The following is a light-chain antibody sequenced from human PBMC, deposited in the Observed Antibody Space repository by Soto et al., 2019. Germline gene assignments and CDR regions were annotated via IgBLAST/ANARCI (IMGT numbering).Light chain of an antibody. CDR1: ESLVHTNGNTY. CDR2: KVS. CDR3: MQGTHRHWT. V-gene: IGKV2-30*02. Sequence: DVVLTQTPLSLSVTLGQPSSISCRPYESLVHTNGNTYLNWFQLRPGQSPRRLIYKVSNRDSGVPDRFSGSGAGTDFTLKISRVEAEDVGVYYCMQGTHRHWTLSHGTKVDIK. J-gene: IGKJ1*01.